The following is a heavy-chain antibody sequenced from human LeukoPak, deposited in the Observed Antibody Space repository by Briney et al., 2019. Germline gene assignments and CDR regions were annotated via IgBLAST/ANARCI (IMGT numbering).Heavy chain of an antibody. CDR2: IYYSGST. Sequence: SETLSLTYTVSGGSISSYYWSWIRQPPGKGLEWIGYIYYSGSTNYNPSLKSRVTISVDTSKNQFSLKLSSVTAADTAVYYCARESFSSSGMDYWGQGTLVTVSS. CDR1: GGSISSYY. D-gene: IGHD6-13*01. V-gene: IGHV4-59*01. CDR3: ARESFSSSGMDY. J-gene: IGHJ4*02.